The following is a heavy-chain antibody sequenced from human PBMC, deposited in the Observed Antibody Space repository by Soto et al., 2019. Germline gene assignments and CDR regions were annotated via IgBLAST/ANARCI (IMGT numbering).Heavy chain of an antibody. Sequence: PSETLSLTCTVSGGSLGSYYWSWIRQPPGKGLEWIGYVFYTGRANYNASLKSRVSISLDTSNNQFSLKLSSVTAADTAVYYCASSSFYSSSWYYFDYWGQGTLVTVSS. V-gene: IGHV4-59*01. CDR3: ASSSFYSSSWYYFDY. CDR1: GGSLGSYY. D-gene: IGHD6-13*01. J-gene: IGHJ4*02. CDR2: VFYTGRA.